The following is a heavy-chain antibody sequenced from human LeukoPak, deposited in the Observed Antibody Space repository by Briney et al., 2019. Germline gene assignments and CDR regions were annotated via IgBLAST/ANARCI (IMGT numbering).Heavy chain of an antibody. Sequence: GGSLRLSCAASGFTFSSYGMHWVRQAPGKGLEWVAVISYDGSNKYYADSVKSRFTISRDNSKNTLYLQMNSLRAEDTDVYYCARDLPQFDYWGQGTLVTVSS. CDR1: GFTFSSYG. J-gene: IGHJ4*02. V-gene: IGHV3-30*03. CDR3: ARDLPQFDY. CDR2: ISYDGSNK.